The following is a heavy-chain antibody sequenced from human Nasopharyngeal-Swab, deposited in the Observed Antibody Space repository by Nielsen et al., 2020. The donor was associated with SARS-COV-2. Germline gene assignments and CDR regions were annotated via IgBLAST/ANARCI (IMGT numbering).Heavy chain of an antibody. D-gene: IGHD3-3*01. J-gene: IGHJ4*02. CDR3: ARSTPVTIFGVVRSFDY. CDR2: IYYSGST. V-gene: IGHV4-61*01. Sequence: ETLSLTCTVSGGSVSSGSYYWSWIRQPPGKGLEWIGYIYYSGSTNYNPSLKSRVTISVDTSKNQFSLKLSSVTAADTAVYYCARSTPVTIFGVVRSFDYWGQGTLVAVSS. CDR1: GGSVSSGSYY.